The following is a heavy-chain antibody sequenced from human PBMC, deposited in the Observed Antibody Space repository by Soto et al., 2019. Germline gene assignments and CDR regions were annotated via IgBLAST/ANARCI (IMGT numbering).Heavy chain of an antibody. V-gene: IGHV1-2*04. CDR3: ARAPGYSGYNLGDH. CDR1: GYTFTAFY. CDR2: INPNSGVT. Sequence: QVQLLQSGAEVRKPGASLKISCQASGYTFTAFYIHWVRQAPGQGLEWMGWINPNSGVTDSAQKFQGWVTMTRDTSINTAYLELSSLTSNDTAMYFCARAPGYSGYNLGDHWGRGTLVVVSS. D-gene: IGHD5-12*01. J-gene: IGHJ4*02.